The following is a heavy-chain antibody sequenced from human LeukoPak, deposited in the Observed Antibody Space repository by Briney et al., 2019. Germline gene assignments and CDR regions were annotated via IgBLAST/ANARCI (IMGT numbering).Heavy chain of an antibody. CDR3: ARELWSYAFDI. J-gene: IGHJ3*02. V-gene: IGHV1-46*01. D-gene: IGHD5-18*01. Sequence: VASVKVSCKASGYTFTSYYMHWVRQAPGQGLEWMGIINPSGGSTSYAQKCQGRVTMTRDMSTSTVYMELSSLRSEDTAVYYCARELWSYAFDIWGQGTMVTVSS. CDR2: INPSGGST. CDR1: GYTFTSYY.